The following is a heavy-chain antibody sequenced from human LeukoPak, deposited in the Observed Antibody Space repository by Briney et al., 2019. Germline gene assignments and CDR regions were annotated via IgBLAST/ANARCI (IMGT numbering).Heavy chain of an antibody. CDR2: IYYHGST. D-gene: IGHD6-13*01. J-gene: IGHJ4*02. V-gene: IGHV4-61*01. CDR3: AREYSAFDY. CDR1: GDPISGYSNDK. Sequence: SETLSLTCSVSGDPISGYSNDKWSWIRQPPPKGLEWIGYIYYHGSTNYNPSLKGRVTFSVDTSKNQFSLKLTSVTAADTAVYYCAREYSAFDYWGQGTLVTVSS.